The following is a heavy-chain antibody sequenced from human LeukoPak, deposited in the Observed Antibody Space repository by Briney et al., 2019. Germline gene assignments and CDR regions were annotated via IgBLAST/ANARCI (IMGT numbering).Heavy chain of an antibody. CDR2: IDHSGRT. CDR3: ARKSIAAAGRKPYDY. D-gene: IGHD6-13*01. CDR1: GGSFSGYY. V-gene: IGHV4-34*01. J-gene: IGHJ4*02. Sequence: SETLSLTCAVYGGSFSGYYWSWIRQPPGKGPEWIGEIDHSGRTNSNSSLKSRVTISVDMFKNQFSLRLSSVTAADTAVYYCARKSIAAAGRKPYDYWDQGTLVTVSS.